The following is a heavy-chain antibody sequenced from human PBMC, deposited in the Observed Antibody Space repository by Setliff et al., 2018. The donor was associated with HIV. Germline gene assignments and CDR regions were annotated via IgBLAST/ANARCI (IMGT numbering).Heavy chain of an antibody. Sequence: LSLTCTVSGDSISNYYWSWVRQAPGKGLEWVGFIRSKAYGGTTEYAASVKGRFTISRDDSKSIAYLQMNSLKTEDTAVYYCTRDTLSRCFDYWGQGTLVTVSS. J-gene: IGHJ4*02. CDR1: GDSISNYY. D-gene: IGHD4-17*01. CDR2: IRSKAYGGTT. CDR3: TRDTLSRCFDY. V-gene: IGHV3-49*04.